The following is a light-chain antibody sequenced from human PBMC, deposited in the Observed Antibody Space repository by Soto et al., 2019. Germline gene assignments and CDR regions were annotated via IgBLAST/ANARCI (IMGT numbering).Light chain of an antibody. CDR2: DVN. Sequence: QSVLTQPASVSGSPGQSITISCTGTSSDVGHYNYVSWCQQYPGKAPKLMIYDVNTRPSGVSNRFSGSKSGNTASLTISGLQAEDEADYYCCSYTSSSTRIFGGGTKLTVL. J-gene: IGLJ2*01. V-gene: IGLV2-14*01. CDR1: SSDVGHYNY. CDR3: CSYTSSSTRI.